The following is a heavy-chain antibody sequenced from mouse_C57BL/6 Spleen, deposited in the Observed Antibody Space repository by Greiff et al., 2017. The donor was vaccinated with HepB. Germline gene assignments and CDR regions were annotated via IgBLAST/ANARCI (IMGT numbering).Heavy chain of an antibody. CDR3: TTVLYGSSYNWYFDV. CDR2: IDPEDGDT. V-gene: IGHV14-1*01. CDR1: GFNIKDYY. Sequence: EVQLQQSGAELVRPGASVKLSCTASGFNIKDYYMHWVKQRPEQGLEWIGRIDPEDGDTEYAPKFQGKATMTADTSSNTAYLQLSSLTSEDTAVYYCTTVLYGSSYNWYFDVWGTGTTVTVSS. J-gene: IGHJ1*03. D-gene: IGHD1-1*01.